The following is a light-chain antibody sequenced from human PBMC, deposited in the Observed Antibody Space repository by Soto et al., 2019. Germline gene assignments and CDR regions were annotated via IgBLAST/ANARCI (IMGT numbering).Light chain of an antibody. CDR2: DAS. CDR3: PPRTTFPPFT. Sequence: EIVLTQSPATLSLSPGERATLSCRASQSVSSYLAWYQQKPGQAPRLLIYDASNRATGIPARFSGSGSGTDFTLTISSLEPEFFAVYYCPPRTTFPPFTFLQGTRL. J-gene: IGKJ5*01. V-gene: IGKV3-11*01. CDR1: QSVSSY.